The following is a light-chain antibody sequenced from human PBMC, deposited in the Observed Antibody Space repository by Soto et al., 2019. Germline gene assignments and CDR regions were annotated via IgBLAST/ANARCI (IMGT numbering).Light chain of an antibody. CDR3: ATWDSSLSAAYV. V-gene: IGLV1-51*01. CDR1: SSNIGNNF. CDR2: DND. J-gene: IGLJ1*01. Sequence: QSVLTQPPSVSAAPGQTVTISCSGSSSNIGNNFVSWYQHLPGTAPKLLIYDNDKRPSGIPDRFSGSKSGTSATLGITGLQTGDEADYYCATWDSSLSAAYVFGTGTKVTVL.